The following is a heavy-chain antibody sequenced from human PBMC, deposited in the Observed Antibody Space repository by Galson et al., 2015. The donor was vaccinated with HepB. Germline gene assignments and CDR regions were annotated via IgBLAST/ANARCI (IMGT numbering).Heavy chain of an antibody. J-gene: IGHJ5*02. V-gene: IGHV4-39*07. CDR2: VLSSGGT. Sequence: SESLSLTCSVSGAFISRSSYYWGWIRQPPGKGLGWIGSVLSSGGTYYNPSLRSRVSMSVDTSKNQFSMRLFSVTTADTAMYYCVRGQGGYSEYGLNWFDPWGQGILVTVSS. D-gene: IGHD5-12*01. CDR3: VRGQGGYSEYGLNWFDP. CDR1: GAFISRSSYY.